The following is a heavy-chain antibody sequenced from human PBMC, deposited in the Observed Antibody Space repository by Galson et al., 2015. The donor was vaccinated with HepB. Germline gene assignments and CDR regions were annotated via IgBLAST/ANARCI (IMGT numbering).Heavy chain of an antibody. CDR1: GFRFEIYA. CDR2: ISWNSGTI. CDR3: TKDADGIYYNTGGVDAFDS. J-gene: IGHJ3*02. V-gene: IGHV3-9*01. Sequence: SLRLSCAASGFRFEIYAMHWVRQTPGKGLEWVSGISWNSGTIGYADSVKGRFTISRDNAENSLYLQMDSLRTEDTALYFCTKDADGIYYNTGGVDAFDSWGQGTMVTVS. D-gene: IGHD2-8*02.